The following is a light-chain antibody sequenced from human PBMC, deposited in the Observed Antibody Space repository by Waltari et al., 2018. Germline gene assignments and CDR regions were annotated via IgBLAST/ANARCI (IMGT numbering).Light chain of an antibody. CDR3: NSRDSNGNPFV. CDR1: SLSYYY. V-gene: IGLV3-19*01. Sequence: SSELTHDPAVSVALGQTVRITCQGASLSYYYANWYRQKPGQAPLLVMYGKNNRPSGIPDRFSGSYSGDTASLTITGAQAEDEADYYCNSRDSNGNPFVFGPATKVTVL. CDR2: GKN. J-gene: IGLJ1*01.